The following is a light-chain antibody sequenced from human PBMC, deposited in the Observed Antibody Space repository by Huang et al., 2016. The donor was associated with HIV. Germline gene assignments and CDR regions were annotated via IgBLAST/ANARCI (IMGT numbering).Light chain of an antibody. V-gene: IGKV3-11*01. Sequence: IVLTQSPPTLSIYPGERVTLSCRASQSVGDYVAGYQQKPGQAPRLLIYDASQRASGVSARFSGSGSGTEFILTISSLEPEDYAVYYCQQRSKWLSFGGGTKVEIK. CDR2: DAS. CDR3: QQRSKWLS. CDR1: QSVGDY. J-gene: IGKJ4*01.